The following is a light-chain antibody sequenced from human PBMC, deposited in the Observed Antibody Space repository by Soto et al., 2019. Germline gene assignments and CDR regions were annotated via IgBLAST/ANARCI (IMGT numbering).Light chain of an antibody. CDR3: CSYGGTYTYV. Sequence: QSVLTQPRSVSGSPGQSVTVSCTGTGSDVGGYNYVSWYQQHPGKAPKLMIYDVTKRPSGVPYRFSGSKSGNTAYLTISGLQADDEADYYCCSYGGTYTYVFGIGTKVTVL. V-gene: IGLV2-11*01. CDR2: DVT. J-gene: IGLJ1*01. CDR1: GSDVGGYNY.